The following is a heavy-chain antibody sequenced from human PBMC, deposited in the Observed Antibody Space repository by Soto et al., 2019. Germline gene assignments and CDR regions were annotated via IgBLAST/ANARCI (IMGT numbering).Heavy chain of an antibody. CDR2: ISYDDRSNK. CDR3: ARSIAVAGTPEFDY. J-gene: IGHJ4*02. Sequence: QVQLVESGGGVVQPGRSLRLSCAASGFTFSSYTMHWVRQAPGKGLEWVAVISYDDRSNKNYADSVKGRFTISRDNPKTTLFLQMNSLRAEDTAVYYCARSIAVAGTPEFDYWGQGTLVTVSS. V-gene: IGHV3-30-3*01. D-gene: IGHD6-19*01. CDR1: GFTFSSYT.